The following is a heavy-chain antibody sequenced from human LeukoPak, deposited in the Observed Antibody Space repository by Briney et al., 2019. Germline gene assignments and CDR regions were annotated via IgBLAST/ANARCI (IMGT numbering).Heavy chain of an antibody. CDR3: AIQKGTIFGDVSPLSKHFHH. V-gene: IGHV1-46*01. D-gene: IGHD3-3*01. J-gene: IGHJ1*01. Sequence: ASVKVSCKASGYTFTSCYMHWVRQAPGQGLGWMGLINPSGGSTTYAQKFQGRVTMTRDTSTSTVHMELSSLRSEDTAVYYCAIQKGTIFGDVSPLSKHFHHWGQGTLVTVSS. CDR1: GYTFTSCY. CDR2: INPSGGST.